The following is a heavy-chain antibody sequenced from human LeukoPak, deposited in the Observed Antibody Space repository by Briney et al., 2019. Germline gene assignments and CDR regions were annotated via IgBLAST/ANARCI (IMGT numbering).Heavy chain of an antibody. D-gene: IGHD6-13*01. V-gene: IGHV4-39*07. J-gene: IGHJ4*02. Sequence: SETLSLTCAVSGASIDNGSYYWDWIRQPPGKGLEWIGSISYDGRAYYKSSLKSRVLISVDTSKNQFSLIMTSVTAADTAVYFCARDRSTGSSFFDSWGQGILVTVSA. CDR2: ISYDGRA. CDR3: ARDRSTGSSFFDS. CDR1: GASIDNGSYY.